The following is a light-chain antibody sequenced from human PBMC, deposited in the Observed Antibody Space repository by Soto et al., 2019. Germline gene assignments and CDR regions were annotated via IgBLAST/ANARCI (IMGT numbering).Light chain of an antibody. Sequence: EIVMTHSPATLSVSPGERATLSWGASQSVRSYLAWYQQKPGQAPRLLIHGASTRAPGIPARFSGSGSGTDFTLTISSLQPEDFATYYCQQLNSYLPLTFGGGTKVDIK. V-gene: IGKV3-15*01. CDR3: QQLNSYLPLT. CDR1: QSVRSY. J-gene: IGKJ4*01. CDR2: GAS.